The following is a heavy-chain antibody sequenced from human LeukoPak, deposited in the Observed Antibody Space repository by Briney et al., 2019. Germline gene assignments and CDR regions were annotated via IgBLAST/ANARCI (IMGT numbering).Heavy chain of an antibody. Sequence: SQTLSLTCTVSGASINTGRYYWNWIRQHPGKGLQWIGYIYYSGSTFYNPSLKSRATISIDTSKNQFSLKVNSMTDADTAVYYCAGGRYGEIDYWGQGTLVTVSS. CDR1: GASINTGRYY. CDR3: AGGRYGEIDY. CDR2: IYYSGST. V-gene: IGHV4-31*03. D-gene: IGHD4-17*01. J-gene: IGHJ4*02.